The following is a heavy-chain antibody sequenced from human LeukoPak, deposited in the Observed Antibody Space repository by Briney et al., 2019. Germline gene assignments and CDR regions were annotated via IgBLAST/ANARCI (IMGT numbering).Heavy chain of an antibody. CDR3: ARPIGYCSSTSCPSPFDY. CDR1: GGTFSSYA. D-gene: IGHD2-2*01. J-gene: IGHJ4*02. V-gene: IGHV1-69*05. CDR2: IIPIFGTA. Sequence: SVKVSCKASGGTFSSYAISWVRQAPGQGLEWMGGIIPIFGTANYAQKFQGRVTITTDESTSTAYMELSSLRSEDTAVYYCARPIGYCSSTSCPSPFDYWGQGTLVTVSS.